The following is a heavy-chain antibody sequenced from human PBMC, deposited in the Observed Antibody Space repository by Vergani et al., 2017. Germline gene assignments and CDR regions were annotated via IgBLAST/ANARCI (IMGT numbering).Heavy chain of an antibody. CDR1: GFTFSSYS. CDR2: ISSSSSYI. D-gene: IGHD2-2*01. Sequence: DVHLAESGGGFFQPGGSLRLSCAASGFTFSSYSMNWVRQAPGKGLEWVSSISSSSSYIYYADSVKGRFTISRDNAKNSLYLQMDSLRAEDTAVYYCAREYSSTSGRAFDFWGQGTKVTVSS. V-gene: IGHV3-21*01. CDR3: AREYSSTSGRAFDF. J-gene: IGHJ3*01.